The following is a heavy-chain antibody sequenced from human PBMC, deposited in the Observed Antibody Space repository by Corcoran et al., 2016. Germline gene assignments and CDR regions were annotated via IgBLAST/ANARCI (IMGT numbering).Heavy chain of an antibody. CDR1: GYSFTSYW. J-gene: IGHJ6*02. V-gene: IGHV5-10-1*03. CDR2: IDPSDSYT. Sequence: EVQLVQSGAEVKKPGESLRIACKCSGYSFTSYWISWVRQMPGKGREWMVRIDPSDSYTNYSPSFQSHVTIPADKSISTAYLQWSSLKASDTAMYYCARETSIAARYYDYYDGMDVWGQGTTVTVSS. CDR3: ARETSIAARYYDYYDGMDV. D-gene: IGHD6-6*01.